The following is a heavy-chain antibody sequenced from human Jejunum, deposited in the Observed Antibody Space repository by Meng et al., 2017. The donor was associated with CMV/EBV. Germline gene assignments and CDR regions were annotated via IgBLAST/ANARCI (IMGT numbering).Heavy chain of an antibody. D-gene: IGHD4-11*01. CDR3: ARLIDYSRWFDP. V-gene: IGHV4-39*01. Sequence: VSGGSISSSGYYWGWLRQPPGKGLEWIASINYSGTTYYNASLKSRVTMSVDTSKNQFSLRLSSVTAADTAVYYCARLIDYSRWFDPWGQGTLVT. CDR2: INYSGTT. J-gene: IGHJ5*02. CDR1: GGSISSSGYY.